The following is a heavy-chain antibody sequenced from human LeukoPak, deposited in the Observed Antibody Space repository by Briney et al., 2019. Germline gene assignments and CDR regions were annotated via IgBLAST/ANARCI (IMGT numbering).Heavy chain of an antibody. D-gene: IGHD3-16*02. Sequence: GSLRLYCAASGFTFSSYEMNWVRQAPGKGLEWIGEINHSGSTNYNPSLKSRVTISVDTSKNQFSLKLSSVTAADTAVYYCARALTYDYVWGSYRPTPFDYWGQGTLVTVSS. J-gene: IGHJ4*02. CDR1: GFTFSSYE. V-gene: IGHV4-34*01. CDR2: INHSGST. CDR3: ARALTYDYVWGSYRPTPFDY.